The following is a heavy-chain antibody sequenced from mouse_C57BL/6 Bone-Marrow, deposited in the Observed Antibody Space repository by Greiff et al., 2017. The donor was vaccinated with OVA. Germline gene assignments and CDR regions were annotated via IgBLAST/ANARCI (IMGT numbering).Heavy chain of an antibody. D-gene: IGHD2-3*01. CDR1: GYSFTGYY. CDR3: ARKGGVTTDYAMDY. CDR2: INPSTGGT. J-gene: IGHJ4*01. Sequence: EVQLQQSGPELVKPGASVKISCKASGYSFTGYYMNWVKQSPEKSLEWIGEINPSTGGTTYNQKFKAKATLTVDKSSSTAYMQLKSLTSEDSAVYYCARKGGVTTDYAMDYWGQGTSVTVSS. V-gene: IGHV1-42*01.